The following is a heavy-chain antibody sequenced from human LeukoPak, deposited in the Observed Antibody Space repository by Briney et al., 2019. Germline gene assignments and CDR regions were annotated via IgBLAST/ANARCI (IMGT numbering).Heavy chain of an antibody. Sequence: SQTLSPTCTVSGGSISSGDYYWSWIRQPPGKGLEWIGYIYYSGSTYYNPSLKSRVTISVDTSKNQFSLKLSSVTAADTAVYYCARGAPSWIQLWSANFDYWGQGTLVTVSS. CDR1: GGSISSGDYY. V-gene: IGHV4-30-4*08. CDR3: ARGAPSWIQLWSANFDY. J-gene: IGHJ4*02. CDR2: IYYSGST. D-gene: IGHD5-18*01.